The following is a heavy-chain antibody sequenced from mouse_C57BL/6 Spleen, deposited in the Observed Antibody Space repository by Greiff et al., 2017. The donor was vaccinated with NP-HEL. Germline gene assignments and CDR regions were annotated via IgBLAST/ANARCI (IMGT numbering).Heavy chain of an antibody. Sequence: EVQLQQSGPELVKPGASVKISCKASGYSFTGYYMNWVKQSPEKSLEWIGEINPSTGGTTYNQKFKAKATLTVDKSSSTAYMQLKSLTSEDSAVYYCARGEGYYYAMDYWGQGTSVTVSS. V-gene: IGHV1-42*01. CDR3: ARGEGYYYAMDY. CDR2: INPSTGGT. CDR1: GYSFTGYY. J-gene: IGHJ4*01. D-gene: IGHD2-2*01.